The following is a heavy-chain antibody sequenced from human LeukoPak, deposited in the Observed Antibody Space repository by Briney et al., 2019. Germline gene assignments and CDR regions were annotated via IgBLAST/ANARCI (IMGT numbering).Heavy chain of an antibody. J-gene: IGHJ4*02. CDR1: GGSFSGYY. CDR3: ARARVLLWFGESSALDY. V-gene: IGHV4-34*01. CDR2: INHSGST. Sequence: PSETLSLTCAVYGGSFSGYYWSWIRQPPGKGLEWIGEINHSGSTNYNPSLKSRVTISVDTSKNQFSLKLSSVTAADTAVYYCARARVLLWFGESSALDYWGQGTLVTVSS. D-gene: IGHD3-10*01.